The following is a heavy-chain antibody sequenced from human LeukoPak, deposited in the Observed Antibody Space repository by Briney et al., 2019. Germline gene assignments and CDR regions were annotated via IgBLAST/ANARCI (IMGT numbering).Heavy chain of an antibody. CDR1: GFTFSSYA. CDR2: INGRGGST. V-gene: IGHV3-23*01. J-gene: IGHJ4*02. Sequence: PGRSLRLSCAASGFTFSSYAMSWVRQAPEKGLEWVSSINGRGGSTYYADSVKGRFTISRDNSKNTLYLQMNSLRAGDTAVYYCAKSNYDDYSPSDYWGKGTLVTVSS. CDR3: AKSNYDDYSPSDY. D-gene: IGHD4-17*01.